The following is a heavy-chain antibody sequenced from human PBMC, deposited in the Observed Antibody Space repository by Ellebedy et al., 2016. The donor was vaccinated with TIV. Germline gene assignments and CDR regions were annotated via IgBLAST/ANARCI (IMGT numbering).Heavy chain of an antibody. Sequence: GESLKISCAASGFTFSSYTMTWVRQAPGKGLEWVSAISGSGDTTYYADSVKGRFTISRDNSKNTLYLQMDGRRVEDTAVYYCGMRVGGGIQLWGGFDYWGQGTLVTVSS. CDR1: GFTFSSYT. CDR3: GMRVGGGIQLWGGFDY. V-gene: IGHV3-23*01. D-gene: IGHD5-18*01. J-gene: IGHJ4*02. CDR2: ISGSGDTT.